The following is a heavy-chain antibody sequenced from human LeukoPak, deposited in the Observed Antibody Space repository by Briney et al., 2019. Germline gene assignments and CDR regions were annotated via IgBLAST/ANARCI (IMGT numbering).Heavy chain of an antibody. J-gene: IGHJ6*02. CDR2: ITDSGTGT. CDR1: GFTFSSYA. V-gene: IGHV3-23*01. Sequence: GGSLRLSCAASGFTFSSYALSWVRQAPGKGLEWVSGITDSGTGTYYADSVKGRFTISRDNSKNTVYLQMNSLRAEDTAVYFCARAREYCSGRTCYHYYGMDVWGQGTTVTVSS. CDR3: ARAREYCSGRTCYHYYGMDV. D-gene: IGHD2-15*01.